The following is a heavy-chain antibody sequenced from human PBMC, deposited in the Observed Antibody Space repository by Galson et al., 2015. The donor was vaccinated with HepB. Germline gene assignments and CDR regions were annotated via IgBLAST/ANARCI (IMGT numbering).Heavy chain of an antibody. CDR1: EVTFSGPW. Sequence: SLRLSCAGSEVTFSGPWMSWVRQAPGKGLEWVAHMNQDGSQKYYVDSGKGRFTISRGRFTISRDNTKNSLNLQMHILRAEDTGVYYCVTWSQTRDSWGRGMLVTVSP. CDR2: MNQDGSQK. D-gene: IGHD1-14*01. J-gene: IGHJ4*02. CDR3: VTWSQTRDS. V-gene: IGHV3-7*03.